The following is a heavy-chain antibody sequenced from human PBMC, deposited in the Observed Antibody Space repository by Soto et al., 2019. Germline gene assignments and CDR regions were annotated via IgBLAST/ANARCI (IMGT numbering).Heavy chain of an antibody. CDR1: GFTFSSHA. D-gene: IGHD3-3*01. Sequence: EVQLLESGGGLVQPEGSLRLSFAASGFTFSSHAMSWVRQAPGKGLEWVSAISYSGTTTYYAESVKGRFTISRDNSKNTLYLQMNSLRVEDTAIYYCAKRFTLFGEVKLSPDFDYWGQGPLVTVSS. CDR2: ISYSGTTT. CDR3: AKRFTLFGEVKLSPDFDY. J-gene: IGHJ4*02. V-gene: IGHV3-23*01.